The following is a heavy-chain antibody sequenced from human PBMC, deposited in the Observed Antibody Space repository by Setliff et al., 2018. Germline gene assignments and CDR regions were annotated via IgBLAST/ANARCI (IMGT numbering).Heavy chain of an antibody. CDR1: GGSISSSSYY. Sequence: SETLSLTCTVSGGSISSSSYYWGWIRQPPGKGLEWIGSIYYSGSTYYNPSLKSRVTISVDTSKNQFSLKLSSVTAADTAVYYCAKGYGEYKIYFDYWGQRTLVTVSS. J-gene: IGHJ4*02. CDR2: IYYSGST. V-gene: IGHV4-39*07. CDR3: AKGYGEYKIYFDY. D-gene: IGHD4-17*01.